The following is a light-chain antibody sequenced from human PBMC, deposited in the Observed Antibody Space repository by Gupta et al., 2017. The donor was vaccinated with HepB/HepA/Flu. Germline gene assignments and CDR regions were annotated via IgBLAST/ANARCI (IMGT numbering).Light chain of an antibody. CDR3: GSYTRSSTWL. CDR2: DVN. V-gene: IGLV2-14*03. CDR1: SSDIGAYNS. J-gene: IGLJ2*01. Sequence: QSALTQPAPVSGSPGQSIAISCTGTSSDIGAYNSVSWYQQHPGKAPQLIIYDVNNRPSGVSNRFSGSKSGNTAFLIISGLQAEDEADYFCGSYTRSSTWLFGGGTKVTVL.